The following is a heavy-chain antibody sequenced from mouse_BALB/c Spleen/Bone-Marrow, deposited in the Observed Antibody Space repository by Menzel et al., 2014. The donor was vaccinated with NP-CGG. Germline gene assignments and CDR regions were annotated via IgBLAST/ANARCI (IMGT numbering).Heavy chain of an antibody. CDR3: IRNYGYGAMDY. J-gene: IGHJ4*01. D-gene: IGHD1-2*01. CDR2: VSSGSITI. CDR1: GFTFSSFA. V-gene: IGHV5-17*02. Sequence: EVKLVESGGGLVQPGGPRKLSCAASGFTFSSFAMHWVGQAPEKGLEWVAYVSSGSITIYYADAVKGRFTICSDNPKNTRFLQMTSLRSEDTAMYYCIRNYGYGAMDYWGQGTSVTVSS.